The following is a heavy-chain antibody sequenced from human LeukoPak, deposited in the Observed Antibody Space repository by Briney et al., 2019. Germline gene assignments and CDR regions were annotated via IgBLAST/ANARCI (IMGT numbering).Heavy chain of an antibody. V-gene: IGHV3-21*06. CDR1: GFTFNLYN. Sequence: GGSLRLSCAASGFTFNLYNMNWVRHAPGKGREWVSSISSSSSYIYYADSVKGRFTISRDNAKNSLYLHMNSLRAEDTALYYCVRVRTTGDYWGQGTLVTVSS. D-gene: IGHD1-14*01. CDR2: ISSSSSYI. J-gene: IGHJ4*02. CDR3: VRVRTTGDY.